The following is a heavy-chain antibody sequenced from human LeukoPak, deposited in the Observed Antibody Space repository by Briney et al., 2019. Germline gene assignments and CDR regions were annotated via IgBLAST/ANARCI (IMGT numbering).Heavy chain of an antibody. CDR3: ARDGYGDYGRSYYYYMDV. CDR2: IYYSGST. D-gene: IGHD4-17*01. V-gene: IGHV4-59*01. CDR1: GGSISSYY. J-gene: IGHJ6*03. Sequence: SETLSLTRTVSGGSISSYYWSWIRQPPGKGLEWIGYIYYSGSTNYNPSLKSRVTISVDTSKNQFSLKLSSVTAADTAVYYCARDGYGDYGRSYYYYMDVWGKGTTVTVSS.